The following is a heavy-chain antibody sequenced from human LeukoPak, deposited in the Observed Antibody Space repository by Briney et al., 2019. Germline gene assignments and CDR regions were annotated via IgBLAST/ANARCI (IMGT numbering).Heavy chain of an antibody. CDR3: ARGIASTSCYGPSCNWFDP. CDR2: IIPNSGAT. Sequence: ASVKVSCKASGYIFTAYDLHWVRQAPGQGLEWMGRIIPNSGATNYAQNFQGRVTLTRDTSISTAYMELSRLSPDDTAVYYCARGIASTSCYGPSCNWFDPWGQGTLVTVSS. V-gene: IGHV1-2*06. D-gene: IGHD2-2*01. CDR1: GYIFTAYD. J-gene: IGHJ5*02.